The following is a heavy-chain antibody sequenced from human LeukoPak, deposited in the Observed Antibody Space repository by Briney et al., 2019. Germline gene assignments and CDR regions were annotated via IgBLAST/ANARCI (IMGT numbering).Heavy chain of an antibody. D-gene: IGHD3-22*01. CDR1: GGSFSGYY. CDR2: INHSGST. Sequence: MPSETLSLTCAVYGGSFSGYYWSWIRQPPGKGLEWIGEINHSGSTNFNPSLKSRVTISVDTSKNQFSLKLSSVTAADTAVYYCAREHYYDSTAYLDRGQGTLVTVSS. V-gene: IGHV4-34*01. CDR3: AREHYYDSTAYLD. J-gene: IGHJ4*02.